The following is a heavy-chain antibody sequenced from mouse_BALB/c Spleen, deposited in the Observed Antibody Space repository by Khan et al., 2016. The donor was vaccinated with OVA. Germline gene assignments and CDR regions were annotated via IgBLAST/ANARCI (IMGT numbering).Heavy chain of an antibody. Sequence: VQLQQSGPELVKPGASVKISCKASGYSFTGYFMNWVMQSHGKSLEWIGRINPHIGETFYNQKFKGKATLTVDASSSTTQMGLRSLAAEDSAGYYCARIYGSDFDYWGQGTTLTVSS. D-gene: IGHD1-1*01. V-gene: IGHV1-20*02. J-gene: IGHJ2*01. CDR1: GYSFTGYF. CDR3: ARIYGSDFDY. CDR2: INPHIGET.